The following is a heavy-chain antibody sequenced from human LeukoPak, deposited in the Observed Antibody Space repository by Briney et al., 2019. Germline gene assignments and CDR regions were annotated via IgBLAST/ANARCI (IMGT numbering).Heavy chain of an antibody. J-gene: IGHJ3*02. Sequence: SETLSLTCTVSVDSISSGAYYWSWIRQHPGKGLEWIGYICYSGSTDYNPSLKSRVTVSVDKSNKQFSLKLSSVTAADTAVYYCARGGYDFWSGYSNDAFDIWGQGTMVTVSS. CDR3: ARGGYDFWSGYSNDAFDI. D-gene: IGHD3-3*01. V-gene: IGHV4-31*03. CDR2: ICYSGST. CDR1: VDSISSGAYY.